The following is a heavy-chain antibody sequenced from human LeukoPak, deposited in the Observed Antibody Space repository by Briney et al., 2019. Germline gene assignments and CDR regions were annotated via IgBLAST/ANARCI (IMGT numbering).Heavy chain of an antibody. CDR1: GFTFSSYA. J-gene: IGHJ3*02. Sequence: GGSLRLSCAASGFTFSSYAMHWVRQAPGKGLEWVADISYDGSNKYYADSVKGRFTISRDNSKNTLYLQMKSLRAEDTAVYYCARDSGREVDYETARIFDIWGQGTMVTVSS. CDR3: ARDSGREVDYETARIFDI. CDR2: ISYDGSNK. D-gene: IGHD3-16*01. V-gene: IGHV3-30-3*01.